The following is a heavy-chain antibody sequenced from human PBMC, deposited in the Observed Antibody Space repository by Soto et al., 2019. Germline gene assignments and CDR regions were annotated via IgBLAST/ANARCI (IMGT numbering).Heavy chain of an antibody. J-gene: IGHJ4*02. D-gene: IGHD5-12*01. CDR2: IAYTGIT. CDR1: GGPIGSYY. CDR3: AREGFSGYEALDY. Sequence: QVHLQESGPGLLKPSETLSLTCGVSGGPIGSYYLSWVRQAPGKGLEWIAYIAYTGITGYNPALRSRVTISGDTSQNLFSLKMTSVTAADTAVYYCAREGFSGYEALDYWGQGILVTVSS. V-gene: IGHV4-59*01.